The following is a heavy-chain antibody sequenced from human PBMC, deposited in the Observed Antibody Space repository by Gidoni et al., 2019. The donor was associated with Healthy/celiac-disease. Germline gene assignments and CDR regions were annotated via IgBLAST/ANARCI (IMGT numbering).Heavy chain of an antibody. CDR3: ARGQWELLPDAFDI. CDR1: GFTFSSYE. CDR2: MSSSGSTI. J-gene: IGHJ3*02. V-gene: IGHV3-48*03. Sequence: EVQLVESGGGLVQPGGSLRISCAASGFTFSSYEMNWVRQAPGKGLEWVSYMSSSGSTIYYADSVKGRFTSSRDNAKNSLYLQMNSLRAEDTAVDYCARGQWELLPDAFDIWGQGTMVTVSS. D-gene: IGHD1-26*01.